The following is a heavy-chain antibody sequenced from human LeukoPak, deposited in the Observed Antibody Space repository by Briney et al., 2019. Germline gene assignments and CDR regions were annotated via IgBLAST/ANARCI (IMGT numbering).Heavy chain of an antibody. D-gene: IGHD3-22*01. Sequence: ASVKVSCKVSGYTLTEFSMHWVRQAPGQGLEWMGWINPNSGGTNYAQKFQGRVTMTRDTSISTAYMELSRLRSDDTAVYYCARDTYYYDSSGYYPFDYWGQGPLVTGSS. CDR2: INPNSGGT. V-gene: IGHV1-2*02. CDR1: GYTLTEFS. J-gene: IGHJ4*02. CDR3: ARDTYYYDSSGYYPFDY.